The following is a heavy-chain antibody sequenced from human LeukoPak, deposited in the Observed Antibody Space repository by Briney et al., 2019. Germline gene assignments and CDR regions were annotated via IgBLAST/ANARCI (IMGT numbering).Heavy chain of an antibody. CDR3: ARDLYYYGSGNYVPGLPDY. V-gene: IGHV3-48*03. J-gene: IGHJ4*02. CDR1: GFTFSSYE. CDR2: IWSRGSTK. Sequence: PGGSLRLSCAVSGFTFSSYEMNWVRQAPGKGLEWVSYIWSRGSTKYYADSVKGRFTISRDNAENSLYLQMNGLRAEDTAVYYCARDLYYYGSGNYVPGLPDYWGQGTLVTVSS. D-gene: IGHD3-10*01.